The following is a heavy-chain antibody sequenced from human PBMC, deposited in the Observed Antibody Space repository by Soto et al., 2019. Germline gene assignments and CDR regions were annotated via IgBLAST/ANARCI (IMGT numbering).Heavy chain of an antibody. CDR3: ARDFAYFDS. V-gene: IGHV4-61*01. J-gene: IGHJ4*02. D-gene: IGHD3-3*01. CDR2: VYHTGRT. CDR1: GGSFKSGSYS. Sequence: QVQLQESGPGLVKPSETLSLTCTVSGGSFKSGSYSWSWIRQPPGKGLEWIGYVYHTGRTRYNPSLTSRVSISMDTSKNQFSLNLDSVTAADTAVYFCARDFAYFDSWGQGTLVTVSS.